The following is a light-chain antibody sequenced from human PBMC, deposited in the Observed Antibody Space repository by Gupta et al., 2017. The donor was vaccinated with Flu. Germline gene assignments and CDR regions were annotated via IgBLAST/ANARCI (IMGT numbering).Light chain of an antibody. CDR3: HQRSNWPIT. CDR1: QSVSSY. J-gene: IGKJ5*01. V-gene: IGKV3-11*01. CDR2: DAP. Sequence: EIVLTQSPATLSLSPGERATLSCRASQSVSSYLAWYQQKPGQAPRLLIYDAPNRATGIPARFSGSGSGTDFTLTISSLEPEDFAVYYCHQRSNWPITFGQGTRLEIK.